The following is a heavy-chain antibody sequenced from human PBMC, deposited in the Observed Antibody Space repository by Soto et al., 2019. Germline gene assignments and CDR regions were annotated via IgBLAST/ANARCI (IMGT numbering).Heavy chain of an antibody. CDR1: EFSFIKFA. J-gene: IGHJ4*02. Sequence: PGRSLRRSCSASEFSFIKFAMIWVRQAPGKGQEVVSCITGSGGTIQYAASVKGRFTISRDNSKNTVYLQMNTLTPAYTALCFCAKDAVHGDALCLVADWGQGTMVTVSS. CDR3: AKDAVHGDALCLVAD. CDR2: ITGSGGTI. V-gene: IGHV3-23*01. D-gene: IGHD2-21*02.